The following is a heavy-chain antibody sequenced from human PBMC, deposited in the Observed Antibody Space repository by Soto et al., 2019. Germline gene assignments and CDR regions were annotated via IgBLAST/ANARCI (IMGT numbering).Heavy chain of an antibody. J-gene: IGHJ4*02. Sequence: QVQLLQSGVEVKKPGASVKVSCKASGYTFTNYAISWVRQAPGRGLEWMGWVNTYNGNPNYAQIFQGRVTMTTDTSTGTAYMELRSLKSDDSDVYYCARESQYSTDWHRFDSLGQGTLVTVSS. CDR1: GYTFTNYA. V-gene: IGHV1-18*01. CDR2: VNTYNGNP. CDR3: ARESQYSTDWHRFDS. D-gene: IGHD6-6*01.